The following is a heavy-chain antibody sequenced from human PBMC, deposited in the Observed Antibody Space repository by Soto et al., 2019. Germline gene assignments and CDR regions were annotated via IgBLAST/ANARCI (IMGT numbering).Heavy chain of an antibody. CDR1: GYTFTGYY. J-gene: IGHJ3*02. D-gene: IGHD2-8*01. CDR3: AREGYCTNGVCYTDAFDI. CDR2: INPNSGGT. V-gene: IGHV1-2*04. Sequence: QVQLVQSGAEVKKPGASVKVSCKASGYTFTGYYMHWVRQAPGQGLEWMGWINPNSGGTNYAQKVQGWVTMTRDTSISTAYMELSRLRSDDTAVYYCAREGYCTNGVCYTDAFDIWGQGTMVTVSS.